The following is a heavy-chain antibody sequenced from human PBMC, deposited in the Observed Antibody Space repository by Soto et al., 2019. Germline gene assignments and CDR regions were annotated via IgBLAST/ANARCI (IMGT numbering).Heavy chain of an antibody. CDR2: IIPILGIA. D-gene: IGHD3-10*01. Sequence: QVQLVQSGAEVKKPGSSVKVSCKASGGTFSSYTISWVRQAPGQGLEWMGRIIPILGIANYAQKFQGRVTITADKSTSTAYMELSSLRSEDTAVYYCASLMSSRYHYGMDVWGQGTTGTVSS. CDR3: ASLMSSRYHYGMDV. J-gene: IGHJ6*02. CDR1: GGTFSSYT. V-gene: IGHV1-69*02.